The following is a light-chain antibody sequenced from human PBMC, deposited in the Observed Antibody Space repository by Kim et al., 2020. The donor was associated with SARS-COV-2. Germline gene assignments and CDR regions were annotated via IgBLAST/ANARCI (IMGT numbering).Light chain of an antibody. CDR1: QGIRKY. CDR2: AAS. CDR3: QKYNSAPRT. V-gene: IGKV1-27*01. Sequence: ASVGDRVTITCRASQGIRKYLAWYQQKPGKVPKLLIYAASTLQSGVPSRFSGSGSGTDFTLTISSLQPEDVATYYCQKYNSAPRTFGQGTKVDIK. J-gene: IGKJ1*01.